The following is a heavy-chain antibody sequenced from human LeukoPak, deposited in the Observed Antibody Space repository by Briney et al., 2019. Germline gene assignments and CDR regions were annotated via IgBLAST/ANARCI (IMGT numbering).Heavy chain of an antibody. V-gene: IGHV4-39*07. Sequence: SETLSLTCTVSGGSISSSSYYWSWIRQPPGKGLEWIGEINHSGSTNYNPSLKSRVTISVDTSKNQFSLKLSSVTAADTAVYYCARGRYYYDSSGYPYWGQGTLVTVSS. CDR3: ARGRYYYDSSGYPY. CDR2: INHSGST. CDR1: GGSISSSSYY. D-gene: IGHD3-22*01. J-gene: IGHJ4*02.